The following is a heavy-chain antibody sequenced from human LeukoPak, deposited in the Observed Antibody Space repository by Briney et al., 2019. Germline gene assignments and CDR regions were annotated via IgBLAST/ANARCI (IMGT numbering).Heavy chain of an antibody. V-gene: IGHV4-61*02. CDR1: GGSISSSSYY. D-gene: IGHD3-22*01. J-gene: IGHJ3*02. Sequence: SETLSLTCTVSGGSISSSSYYWSWIRQPAGKGLEWIGRIYTSGSTNYNPSLKSRVTMSVGTSKNQFSLKLSSVTAADTAVYYCARETVKYDSSGYPLRNAFDIWGQGTMVTVSS. CDR3: ARETVKYDSSGYPLRNAFDI. CDR2: IYTSGST.